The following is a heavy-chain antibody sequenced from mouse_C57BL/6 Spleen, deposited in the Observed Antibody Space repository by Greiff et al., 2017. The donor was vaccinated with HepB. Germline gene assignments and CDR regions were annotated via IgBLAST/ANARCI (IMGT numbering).Heavy chain of an antibody. J-gene: IGHJ3*01. CDR1: GFNIKDYY. Sequence: VQLKQSGAELVRPGASVKLSCTASGFNIKDYYMHWVKQRPEQGLEWIGRIDPEDGDTEYAPKFQGKATMTADTSSNTAYLQLSSLTSEDTAVYYCTIYYYGSRGRFAYWGQGTLVTVSA. CDR2: IDPEDGDT. D-gene: IGHD1-1*01. V-gene: IGHV14-1*01. CDR3: TIYYYGSRGRFAY.